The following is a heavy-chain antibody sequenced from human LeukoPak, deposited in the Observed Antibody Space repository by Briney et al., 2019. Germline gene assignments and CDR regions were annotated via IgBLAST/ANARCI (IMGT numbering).Heavy chain of an antibody. CDR2: ITSGSSTI. D-gene: IGHD3-16*02. CDR3: ARGPTNYDHVWGSYRSYYFDY. J-gene: IGHJ4*02. CDR1: GFTFSTYT. Sequence: GGSLRLSCAASGFTFSTYTMNWVRQAPGKGLEWVSYITSGSSTIHYADSVKGRFTISRDNAKSSLYLQMNSLRAEDTAVYYCARGPTNYDHVWGSYRSYYFDYWGQGALATVSS. V-gene: IGHV3-48*01.